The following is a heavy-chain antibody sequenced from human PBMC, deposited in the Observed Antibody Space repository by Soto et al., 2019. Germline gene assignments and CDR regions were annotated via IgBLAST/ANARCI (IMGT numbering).Heavy chain of an antibody. CDR2: VSIGGTP. V-gene: IGHV4-39*01. J-gene: IGHJ4*02. CDR1: GGSITSSSEY. CDR3: ARHSETSRFDY. Sequence: QLQLQESGPGLVKPSETLSLTCTVSGGSITSSSEYWGWIRQPPGKGLEWIASVSIGGTPYTKPYLKRRVTISIDTSKNQCYRRLRPGTAADTALDYCARHSETSRFDYWGQGTLVTVSS.